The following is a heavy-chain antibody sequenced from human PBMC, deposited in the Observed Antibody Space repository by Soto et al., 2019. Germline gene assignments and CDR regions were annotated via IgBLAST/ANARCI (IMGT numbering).Heavy chain of an antibody. CDR2: ISSGGST. Sequence: EVQLVESGGGLVQPGGSLRLSCAASGFTVSNFYMTWVLQAPCKGLEWVSVISSGGSTYYADSVKGRFTISRDNYKNTLYIAMNSLRAGDTAVYYCARDTFGGAYDFWHGGQGTLVTVSS. D-gene: IGHD3-3*01. V-gene: IGHV3-66*01. J-gene: IGHJ4*02. CDR3: ARDTFGGAYDFWH. CDR1: GFTVSNFY.